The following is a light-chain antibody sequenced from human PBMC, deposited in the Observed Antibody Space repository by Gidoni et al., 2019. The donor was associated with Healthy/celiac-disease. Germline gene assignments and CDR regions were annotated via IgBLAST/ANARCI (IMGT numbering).Light chain of an antibody. CDR2: GAS. V-gene: IGKV3-20*01. CDR3: QQYGSSPIT. J-gene: IGKJ5*01. CDR1: QSVSSSY. Sequence: EIVLTQSPVTLSLSTGERSTLSCRASQSVSSSYLAWYQQKPGQATRLLIYGASSRATGIPDFTLTISRLEPEDFAVYYCQQYGSSPITFGQGTRLEIK.